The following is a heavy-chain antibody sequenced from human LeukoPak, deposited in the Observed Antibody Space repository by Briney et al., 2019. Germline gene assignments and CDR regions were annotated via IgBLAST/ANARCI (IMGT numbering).Heavy chain of an antibody. V-gene: IGHV1-18*01. Sequence: GASVKVSCKASGYTFTSYGISWVRQAPGQGLEWMGWISANNGNTKYNTKYAQNLQGRVTMTTDISTSTAYMELRTLRSDDTAVYYCARDRDRGGSQGYWGQGTPVTVSS. CDR1: GYTFTSYG. CDR3: ARDRDRGGSQGY. D-gene: IGHD2-15*01. J-gene: IGHJ4*02. CDR2: ISANNGNTKYNT.